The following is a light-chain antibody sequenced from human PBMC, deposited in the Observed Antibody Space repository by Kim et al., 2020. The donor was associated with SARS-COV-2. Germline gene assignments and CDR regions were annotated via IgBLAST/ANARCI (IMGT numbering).Light chain of an antibody. CDR1: TSNIGSNN. Sequence: QSVLTQPPSESGTPGQRVTISCSGSTSNIGSNNVNWYQQLPGTAPKLLIYSNNQRPSGVPDRISGSKYGTSASLAISGLQSGDEADYYCAAWDGSLHGYVFGTGTKVTVL. J-gene: IGLJ1*01. V-gene: IGLV1-44*01. CDR3: AAWDGSLHGYV. CDR2: SNN.